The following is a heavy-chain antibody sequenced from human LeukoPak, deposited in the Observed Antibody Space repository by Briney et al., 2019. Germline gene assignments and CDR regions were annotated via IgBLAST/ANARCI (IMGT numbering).Heavy chain of an antibody. CDR3: ARGGRGPQTGYYLNY. D-gene: IGHD1-14*01. CDR1: GYTFTSYY. J-gene: IGHJ4*02. Sequence: ASVKVSCKASGYTFTSYYMHWARQAPGQGLEWMGIINPSGGSASYAQKFQGRVTMTRNTSISTAYMELSSLRSEDTAVYYCARGGRGPQTGYYLNYWGQGTLVTVSS. CDR2: INPSGGSA. V-gene: IGHV1-46*01.